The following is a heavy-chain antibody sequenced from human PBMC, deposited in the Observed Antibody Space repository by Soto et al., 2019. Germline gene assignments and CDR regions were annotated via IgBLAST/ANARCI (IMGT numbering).Heavy chain of an antibody. D-gene: IGHD5-12*01. J-gene: IGHJ4*02. V-gene: IGHV3-15*07. CDR3: TTARDWLRPFWPPYYYFDD. CDR1: GFTFSNAW. CDR2: IKSKTDGGTT. Sequence: GGSLRLSCAASGFTFSNAWMNWVRQAPGKGLEWVGRIKSKTDGGTTDYAAPVKGRFTISRDDSKNTLYLQMNSLKTEDTAVYYCTTARDWLRPFWPPYYYFDDWGQGTLVTVSS.